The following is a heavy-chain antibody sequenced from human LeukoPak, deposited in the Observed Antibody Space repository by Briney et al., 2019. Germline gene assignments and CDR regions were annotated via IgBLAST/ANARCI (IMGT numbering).Heavy chain of an antibody. CDR3: ARDLVSNYEDSGYYYYGMDV. CDR1: GFTFSSYG. D-gene: IGHD4-11*01. Sequence: GGSLRLSCAASGFTFSSYGMHWVRQAPGKGLEGVAVIWYDGSNKYYADSVKGRFTISRDNSKNTLYLQMNSLRAEDTAVYYCARDLVSNYEDSGYYYYGMDVWGQGTTVTVSS. J-gene: IGHJ6*02. V-gene: IGHV3-33*01. CDR2: IWYDGSNK.